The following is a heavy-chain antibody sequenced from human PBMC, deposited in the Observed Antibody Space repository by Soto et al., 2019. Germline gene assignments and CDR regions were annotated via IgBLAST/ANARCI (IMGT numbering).Heavy chain of an antibody. CDR1: GGSFSGYY. V-gene: IGHV4-34*01. CDR2: INHSGST. J-gene: IGHJ4*02. D-gene: IGHD3-9*01. Sequence: PSETLSLTCAVYGGSFSGYYWSWIRQPPGKGLEWIGEINHSGSTNYNPSLKSRVTISVDTSKNQFSLKLSSVTAADTAVYYCARGGLRYFDWLSNTIDDWGQGTLVTVSS. CDR3: ARGGLRYFDWLSNTIDD.